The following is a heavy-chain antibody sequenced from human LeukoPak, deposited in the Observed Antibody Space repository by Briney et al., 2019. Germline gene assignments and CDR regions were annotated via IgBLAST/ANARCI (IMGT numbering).Heavy chain of an antibody. V-gene: IGHV4-39*07. CDR2: IYHSGST. D-gene: IGHD6-13*01. Sequence: SETLSLTCTVSGGSISSSSYYWGWIRQPPGKGLEWIGSIYHSGSTHYNPSLNSRVTISVDTSKNVFSLKVTSVTAADTALYYCARGDAAAAARVDYWGQGTLVIVSS. J-gene: IGHJ4*02. CDR3: ARGDAAAAARVDY. CDR1: GGSISSSSYY.